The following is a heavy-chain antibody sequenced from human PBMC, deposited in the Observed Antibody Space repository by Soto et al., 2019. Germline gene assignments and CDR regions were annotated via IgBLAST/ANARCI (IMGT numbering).Heavy chain of an antibody. CDR2: IIPILGIA. Sequence: QVQLVQSGAEVKKPGSSVKVSCKASGGTFSSYTISWVRQAPGQGLEWMGRIIPILGIANYAQKFQGRVTITADKPTSTAYMELSSLRSEDTAVYYCARTSGDLTPFDYWGQGTLVTVSS. CDR3: ARTSGDLTPFDY. D-gene: IGHD7-27*01. V-gene: IGHV1-69*02. J-gene: IGHJ4*02. CDR1: GGTFSSYT.